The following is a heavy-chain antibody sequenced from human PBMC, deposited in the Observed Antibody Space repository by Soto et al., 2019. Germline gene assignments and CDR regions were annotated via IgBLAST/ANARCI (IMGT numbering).Heavy chain of an antibody. CDR1: GGTFSNYA. Sequence: QVQLVQSGAEVKKPGSSVKVSCKASGGTFSNYAITWVRQARGQGLEWMGTIIPIFASPRYAQKFQGRVTITADHSTSTTYMDLSSLRSEDTAVYYCARDAGIPVVGRGTSFEYWGQGTLVIVSS. CDR3: ARDAGIPVVGRGTSFEY. J-gene: IGHJ4*02. D-gene: IGHD6-19*01. CDR2: IIPIFASP. V-gene: IGHV1-69*18.